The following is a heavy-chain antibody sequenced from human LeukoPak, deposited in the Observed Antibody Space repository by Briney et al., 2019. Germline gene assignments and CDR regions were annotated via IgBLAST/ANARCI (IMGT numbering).Heavy chain of an antibody. CDR2: ISSSSSYI. V-gene: IGHV3-21*01. Sequence: PGGSLRLSCAASGFTFSSYSMNWVRQAPGKGLEWVSSISSSSSYIYYADSVRGRFTISRDNSKNTLYLQMNSLRGEDTAVYYCARDLPPLDYWGQGTLVTVSS. CDR1: GFTFSSYS. J-gene: IGHJ4*02. CDR3: ARDLPPLDY.